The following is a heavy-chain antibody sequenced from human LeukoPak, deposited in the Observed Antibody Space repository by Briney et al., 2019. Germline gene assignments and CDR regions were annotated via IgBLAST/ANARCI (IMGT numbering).Heavy chain of an antibody. CDR1: GGSVSSNSAA. CDR3: ARAARPFSDSRCFDY. V-gene: IGHV6-1*01. Sequence: SQTLSLTCAISGGSVSSNSAAWNWIRQSPSRGLEWLGRTYYRSKWYNDYAVSVKSRITINPDTSKNQFALQLNSGTPEDTAVYYCARAARPFSDSRCFDYWGQGTLVTVSS. J-gene: IGHJ4*02. CDR2: TYYRSKWYN. D-gene: IGHD3-22*01.